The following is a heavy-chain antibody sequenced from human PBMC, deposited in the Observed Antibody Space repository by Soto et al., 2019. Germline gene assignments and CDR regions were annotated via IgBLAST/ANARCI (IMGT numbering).Heavy chain of an antibody. J-gene: IGHJ4*02. CDR2: IDNSGTST. D-gene: IGHD1-1*01. V-gene: IGHV3-11*06. CDR3: ATGKTGTTYYFFDF. Sequence: QVQLVESGGGLVKPGGSLRLSCVASGFTFSDYYMTWIRQTPGKRLEWVTYIDNSGTSTKYTDSVKGRFTVSRDNAKNSLFLQMNSLRDEDTAIYHCATGKTGTTYYFFDFWGQGTPVTVSS. CDR1: GFTFSDYY.